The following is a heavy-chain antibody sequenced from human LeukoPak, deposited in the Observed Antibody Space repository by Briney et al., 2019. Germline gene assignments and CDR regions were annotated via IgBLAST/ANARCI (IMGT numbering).Heavy chain of an antibody. CDR1: GFTFSSYG. J-gene: IGHJ4*02. CDR2: IRYDGSNK. Sequence: GGSLRLSCAASGFTFSSYGMHWVRQAPGKGLEWVAFIRYDGSNKYYADSVKGRFTISRDNSKNTLYLQMNSLRAEDTAVYYCAKDLPYYYDSSGSRSFDYWGQGTLVTVSS. D-gene: IGHD3-22*01. V-gene: IGHV3-30*02. CDR3: AKDLPYYYDSSGSRSFDY.